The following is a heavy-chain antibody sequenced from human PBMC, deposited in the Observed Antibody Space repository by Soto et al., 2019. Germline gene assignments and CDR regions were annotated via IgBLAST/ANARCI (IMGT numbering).Heavy chain of an antibody. D-gene: IGHD4-17*01. CDR3: ARHASTTVTYYFDY. V-gene: IGHV4-39*01. CDR2: IYYSGST. CDR1: GGSISSSSYY. Sequence: SETLSLTCTVSGGSISSSSYYWGWIRQPPGKGLEWIGSIYYSGSTYYNPSLKSRVTISVDTSENQFSLKLSSVTAADTAVYYCARHASTTVTYYFDYWGQGTLVTVSS. J-gene: IGHJ4*02.